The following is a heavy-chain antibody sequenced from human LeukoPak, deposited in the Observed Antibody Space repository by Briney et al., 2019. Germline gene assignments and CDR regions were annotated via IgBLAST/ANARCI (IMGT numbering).Heavy chain of an antibody. CDR3: ARERFRSKNNWFDP. V-gene: IGHV1-18*01. J-gene: IGHJ5*02. CDR1: GYTFTSYG. Sequence: ASVKVSCKASGYTFTSYGISWVRQAPGQGLEWMGWISAYNGNTNYAQKFQGRVTITRNTSISTAYMELSSLRSEDTAVYYCARERFRSKNNWFDPWGQGTLVTVSS. D-gene: IGHD3-3*01. CDR2: ISAYNGNT.